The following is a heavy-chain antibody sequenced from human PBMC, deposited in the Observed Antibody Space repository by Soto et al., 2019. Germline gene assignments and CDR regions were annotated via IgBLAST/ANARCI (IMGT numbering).Heavy chain of an antibody. V-gene: IGHV4-61*01. Sequence: PSETLSLTCTVSGGSVSSGSYYWSWIRQPPGKGLEWIGYIYYSGSTNYNPSLKSRVTISVDTSKNQFSLKLSSVTAADTAVYYCARAPHDLYYYYGMDVWGQGTTVTVSS. J-gene: IGHJ6*02. CDR1: GGSVSSGSYY. D-gene: IGHD3-3*01. CDR3: ARAPHDLYYYYGMDV. CDR2: IYYSGST.